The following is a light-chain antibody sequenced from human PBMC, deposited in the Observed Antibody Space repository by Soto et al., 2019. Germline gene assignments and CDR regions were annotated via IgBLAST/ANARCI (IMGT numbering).Light chain of an antibody. CDR1: SSDVGSYNL. J-gene: IGLJ1*01. V-gene: IGLV2-23*01. CDR2: EGS. Sequence: QSALTQPASVSGSPGQSITISCTGTSSDVGSYNLVSWYQQHPGKAPKLMIYEGSKRPSGVSNRFSGSKSGNTASLTISGLQAEDEADYYCCSHAGSPRWDFGTGTKLTVL. CDR3: CSHAGSPRWD.